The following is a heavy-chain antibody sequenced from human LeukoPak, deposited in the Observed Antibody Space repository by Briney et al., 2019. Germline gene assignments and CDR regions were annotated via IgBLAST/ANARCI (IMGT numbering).Heavy chain of an antibody. CDR3: AREKVLRYFDWSRSWFDP. CDR2: IYYSGST. CDR1: GGSISSGDYY. D-gene: IGHD3-9*01. J-gene: IGHJ5*02. Sequence: PSETLSLTCTVSGGSISSGDYYWSWIRQPPGKGLEWIGYIYYSGSTYYNPPLKSRVTISVDTSKNQFSLKLSSVTAADTAVYYCAREKVLRYFDWSRSWFDPWGQGTLVTVSS. V-gene: IGHV4-30-4*01.